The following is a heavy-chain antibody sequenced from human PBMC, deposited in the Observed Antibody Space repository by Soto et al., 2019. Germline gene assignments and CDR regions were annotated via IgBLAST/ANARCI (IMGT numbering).Heavy chain of an antibody. V-gene: IGHV3-7*01. CDR3: ARSYDYIWGSYRTYNDFDY. Sequence: PGGSLRLSCAASGFTFSSYWMSWVRQAPGKGLEWVANIKQDGSEKYYVDSVKGRFTISRDNAKNSLYLQMNSLRAEDTAVYYCARSYDYIWGSYRTYNDFDYWGQGTLVTVSS. CDR1: GFTFSSYW. J-gene: IGHJ4*02. D-gene: IGHD3-16*02. CDR2: IKQDGSEK.